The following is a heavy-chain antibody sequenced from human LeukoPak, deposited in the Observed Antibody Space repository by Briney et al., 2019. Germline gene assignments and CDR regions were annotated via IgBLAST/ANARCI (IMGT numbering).Heavy chain of an antibody. CDR3: ASLPTVYSRGYLAL. CDR1: GYSISGGYY. J-gene: IGHJ4*02. CDR2: IYYGGSA. Sequence: SETLSLTCTVSGYSISGGYYWGWIRQPPGKGLEWIGSIYYGGSAYYNPSLKSRVTISVDMSKNQFSLKLSSVTAADTAVYYCASLPTVYSRGYLALWGQGTLVTVSS. V-gene: IGHV4-38-2*02. D-gene: IGHD3-22*01.